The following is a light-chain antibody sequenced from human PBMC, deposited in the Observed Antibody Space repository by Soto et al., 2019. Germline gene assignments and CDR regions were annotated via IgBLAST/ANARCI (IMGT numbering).Light chain of an antibody. CDR3: QQYYGSPLT. CDR1: QSVLYSSNNKNY. CDR2: WAS. J-gene: IGKJ4*01. V-gene: IGKV4-1*01. Sequence: DIVMTQSPDSLAVPLGERATINCKSSQSVLYSSNNKNYLGWYQQKPGQAPKLLIYWASIRESGVPDRFSGSGSGTDFTLTISRLQAEDVAVYYCQQYYGSPLTFGGVTKVEIK.